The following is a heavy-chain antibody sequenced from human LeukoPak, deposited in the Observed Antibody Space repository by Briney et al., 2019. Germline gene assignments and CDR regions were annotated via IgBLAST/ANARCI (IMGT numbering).Heavy chain of an antibody. Sequence: GGSRRLSCAASGFTFSSYGVHWVRQAPGKGLGWVAVIWYDGSNKYYADSVKGRFTISRDTSKNTLYLQMNSLRAEDTAVYYCARGQQLHNYYYYGMDVWGKGTTVTVSS. CDR2: IWYDGSNK. CDR3: ARGQQLHNYYYYGMDV. J-gene: IGHJ6*04. D-gene: IGHD6-13*01. V-gene: IGHV3-33*01. CDR1: GFTFSSYG.